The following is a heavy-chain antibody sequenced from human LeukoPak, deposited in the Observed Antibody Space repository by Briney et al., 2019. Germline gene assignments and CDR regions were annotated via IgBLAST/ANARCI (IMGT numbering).Heavy chain of an antibody. J-gene: IGHJ3*02. Sequence: PGRSLRLSCAASGFTFDDYAMHWVRQAPGKGLEWVSGISWDSAYIGYADSVKGRFIISRDNAKHSLYLQMNSLRAEDTALYYCAKDLKTSGSYRSPFDIWGQGTMVTVSS. CDR3: AKDLKTSGSYRSPFDI. CDR1: GFTFDDYA. D-gene: IGHD3-10*01. CDR2: ISWDSAYI. V-gene: IGHV3-9*01.